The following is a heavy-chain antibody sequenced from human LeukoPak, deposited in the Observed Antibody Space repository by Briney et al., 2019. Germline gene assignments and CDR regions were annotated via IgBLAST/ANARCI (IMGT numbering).Heavy chain of an antibody. Sequence: PGGSLRLSCAASGFTFSSYSMNWVRQAPGKGLEWVSSISSSSSYIYYADSVKGRFAISRDNAKNSLYLQMDSLRADDTAVYYCATSDDLWSGMDNWGQGTLVTVSS. J-gene: IGHJ4*02. CDR1: GFTFSSYS. D-gene: IGHD3-3*01. CDR3: ATSDDLWSGMDN. CDR2: ISSSSSYI. V-gene: IGHV3-21*01.